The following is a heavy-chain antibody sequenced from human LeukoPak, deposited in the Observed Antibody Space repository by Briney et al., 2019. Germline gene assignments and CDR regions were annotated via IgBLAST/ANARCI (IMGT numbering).Heavy chain of an antibody. J-gene: IGHJ3*02. CDR3: SLGIGAFDI. CDR1: GFTFSNYR. D-gene: IGHD1-26*01. Sequence: GGSLRLSCAASGFTFSNYRMNWVRQAPGKGLEWVSYISGSSSTIYYADSVKGRFTISRDNAKNSLFLQMNSLRDEDTAVYYCSLGIGAFDIWSQGTMVIVSS. V-gene: IGHV3-48*02. CDR2: ISGSSSTI.